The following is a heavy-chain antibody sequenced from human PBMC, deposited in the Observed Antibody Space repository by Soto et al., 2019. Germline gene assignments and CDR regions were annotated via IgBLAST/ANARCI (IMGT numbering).Heavy chain of an antibody. V-gene: IGHV3-48*02. J-gene: IGHJ3*02. CDR3: ARDHPRYRVIHRNAFDI. CDR2: ISSSSRTK. Sequence: GGSLRLSCAASGFTFSSYSINWVRPAPGEGLEWVSYISSSSRTKYYVDSVKGRFTISRDNAKNSLYLQMNSLRDEDTAVYYCARDHPRYRVIHRNAFDIWGQGTMVTVSS. D-gene: IGHD3-22*01. CDR1: GFTFSSYS.